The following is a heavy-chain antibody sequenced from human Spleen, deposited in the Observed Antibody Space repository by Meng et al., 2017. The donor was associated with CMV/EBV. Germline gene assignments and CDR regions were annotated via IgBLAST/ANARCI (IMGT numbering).Heavy chain of an antibody. J-gene: IGHJ6*02. CDR3: ARAGYGDYYYGLDV. CDR2: INPSGGST. D-gene: IGHD5-18*01. Sequence: ASVKVSCKASGYTFTRYYIHWVRQAPGHGPEGMGMINPSGGSTAYAQKFQGRVTMTRDTSTSTVYMELSSLRSEDTAVYCCARAGYGDYYYGLDVWGQGTTVTVSS. V-gene: IGHV1-46*01. CDR1: GYTFTRYY.